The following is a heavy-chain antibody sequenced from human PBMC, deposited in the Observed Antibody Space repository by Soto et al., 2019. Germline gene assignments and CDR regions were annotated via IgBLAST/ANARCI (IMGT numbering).Heavy chain of an antibody. CDR2: ISYDGSNK. J-gene: IGHJ5*02. V-gene: IGHV3-30*18. CDR3: AKDLFPPGPTTVTNPGWFDP. D-gene: IGHD4-17*01. CDR1: GFTFSSYG. Sequence: HPGGSLRLSCAASGFTFSSYGMHWVRQAPGKGLEWVAVISYDGSNKYYADSVKGRFTISRDNSKNTLYLQMNSLRAEDTAAYYCAKDLFPPGPTTVTNPGWFDPWGQGTLVTVSS.